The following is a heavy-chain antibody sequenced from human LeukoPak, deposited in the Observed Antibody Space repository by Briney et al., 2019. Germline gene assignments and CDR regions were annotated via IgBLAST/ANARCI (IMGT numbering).Heavy chain of an antibody. CDR2: IWYDGSNK. CDR1: GFTFSSYG. D-gene: IGHD3-22*01. CDR3: VSVVDRSGHFDY. V-gene: IGHV3-33*01. Sequence: GGSLRLSCAASGFTFSSYGMHWVRQAPGKGLEWVAVIWYDGSNKYYADSVKGRFTISRDNSKNTLYLQMNSLRAEDTAVYYCVSVVDRSGHFDYWGQGTLVTVSS. J-gene: IGHJ4*02.